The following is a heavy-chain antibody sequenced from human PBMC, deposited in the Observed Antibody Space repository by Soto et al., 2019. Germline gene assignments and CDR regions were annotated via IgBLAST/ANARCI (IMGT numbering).Heavy chain of an antibody. J-gene: IGHJ3*02. D-gene: IGHD5-18*01. CDR2: IYYSGST. CDR1: GGSISSYY. Sequence: SETLPLTCTVSGGSISSYYWSWIRQPPGKGLEWIGYIYYSGSTNYNPSLKSRVTISVDTSKNQFSLKLSSVTAADTAVYYCARRYGYAFDIWGQGTMVTVSS. CDR3: ARRYGYAFDI. V-gene: IGHV4-59*08.